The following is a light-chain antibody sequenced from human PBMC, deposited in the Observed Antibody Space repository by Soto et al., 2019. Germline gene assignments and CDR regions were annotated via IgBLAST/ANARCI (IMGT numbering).Light chain of an antibody. CDR1: QRLLHSTGYNY. CDR2: LGS. CDR3: MQGQQTPII. J-gene: IGKJ5*01. Sequence: DIVMTQSPLSLPVTPGEAASISCRSSQRLLHSTGYNYLDGYLQKPGQSPQLLLYLGSNRASGVPDRFSGSGSGTEFTLTISRVEAEDVGIDDCMQGQQTPIICGQGTRLEMK. V-gene: IGKV2-28*01.